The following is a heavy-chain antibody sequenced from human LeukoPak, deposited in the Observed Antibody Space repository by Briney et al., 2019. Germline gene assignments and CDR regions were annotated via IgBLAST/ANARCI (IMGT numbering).Heavy chain of an antibody. D-gene: IGHD3-9*01. V-gene: IGHV3-48*03. CDR3: AREEWNDWYELPDAFDI. Sequence: QPGGSLRLSCAASGFPFSSYEINWVRQAPGKGLEWVSYISSSGSTIYYADSVKGRFTISRDNAKNSLYLQMNSLRAEDTAVYYCAREEWNDWYELPDAFDIWGQGTMVTVSS. CDR1: GFPFSSYE. CDR2: ISSSGSTI. J-gene: IGHJ3*02.